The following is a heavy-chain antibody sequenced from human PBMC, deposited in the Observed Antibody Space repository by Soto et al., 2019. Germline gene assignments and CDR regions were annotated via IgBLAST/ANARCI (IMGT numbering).Heavy chain of an antibody. CDR1: GGSISTYY. Sequence: SETLSLTCTVSGGSISTYYWTWIRQPPGKGLEWIGYIYDTGTTKYNPSLKSRVTISVDTSKNQLSLKLTSVTAADTAVYYCARVERGYSYGLNSDYWGQGTLVTVSS. D-gene: IGHD5-18*01. CDR2: IYDTGTT. J-gene: IGHJ4*02. CDR3: ARVERGYSYGLNSDY. V-gene: IGHV4-59*01.